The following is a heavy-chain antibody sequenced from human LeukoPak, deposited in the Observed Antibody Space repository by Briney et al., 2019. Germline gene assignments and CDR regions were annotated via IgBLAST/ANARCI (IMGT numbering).Heavy chain of an antibody. Sequence: PSETLSLTCAVYGGSFSGYYWSWIRQPPGKGLEWIGEINHSGSTNYNPSLKSRVTISVDTSKNQFSLKLSSVTAADTALYYCARDSSYCSGSTCFSGSDYWGQGTLVTVSS. CDR2: INHSGST. D-gene: IGHD2-15*01. CDR3: ARDSSYCSGSTCFSGSDY. J-gene: IGHJ4*02. V-gene: IGHV4-34*01. CDR1: GGSFSGYY.